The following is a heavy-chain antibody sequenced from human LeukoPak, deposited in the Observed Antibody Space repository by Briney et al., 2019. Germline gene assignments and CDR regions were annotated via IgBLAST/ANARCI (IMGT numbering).Heavy chain of an antibody. J-gene: IGHJ4*02. V-gene: IGHV6-1*01. CDR2: TYYRSRWYN. CDR1: GDSVSSNSAA. CDR3: ARSADGTLDY. Sequence: SQTLSFTCAISGDSVSSNSAAWNWIRQSPSRGLEWLGRTYYRSRWYNDYAVSVKSRITVNPDTSKNQFSLHLNSVTPDDTAVYYCARSADGTLDYWGQGTLVTVSS. D-gene: IGHD6-13*01.